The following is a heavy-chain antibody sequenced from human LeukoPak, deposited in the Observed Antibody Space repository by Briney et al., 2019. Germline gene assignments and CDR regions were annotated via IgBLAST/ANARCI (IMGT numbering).Heavy chain of an antibody. J-gene: IGHJ3*02. D-gene: IGHD6-13*01. CDR1: GGSISSYY. CDR3: ARARTRISSSWDAFDI. CDR2: IYYSGST. Sequence: SETLSLTCTVSGGSISSYYWSWIRQPPGKGLEWIGYIYYSGSTNYNPSLKSRVTISVDTSKNQFSLKLSSVTAADTAVYYCARARTRISSSWDAFDIWGQGTMVTVSS. V-gene: IGHV4-59*01.